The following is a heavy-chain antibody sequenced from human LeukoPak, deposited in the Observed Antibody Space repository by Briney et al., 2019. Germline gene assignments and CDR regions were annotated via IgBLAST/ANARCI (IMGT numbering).Heavy chain of an antibody. CDR1: GSIFTIYW. J-gene: IGHJ4*02. D-gene: IGHD6-19*01. CDR2: IYPGDSDT. Sequence: GGSLQISCQGSGSIFTIYWIGCGHQLPGKGLEGMGIIYPGDSDTRYSPSFQGQVTISADRSINTVYLHRSSLKASDTAIYYCARRLKNSNGWTFDYWGQGTLVSVSS. CDR3: ARRLKNSNGWTFDY. V-gene: IGHV5-51*07.